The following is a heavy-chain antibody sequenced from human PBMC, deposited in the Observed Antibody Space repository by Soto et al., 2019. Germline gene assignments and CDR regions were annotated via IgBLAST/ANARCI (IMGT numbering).Heavy chain of an antibody. V-gene: IGHV1-69*13. J-gene: IGHJ4*02. D-gene: IGHD3-22*01. CDR1: GGTFSSYA. Sequence: ASVKVSCKASGGTFSSYAISWVRQAPGQGLEWMGGIIPIFGTANYAQKFQGRVTITADESTSTAYMELSSLRSEDTAVYYCARAPRGYYYDSSGYSYYFDYWGQGTLVTVSS. CDR2: IIPIFGTA. CDR3: ARAPRGYYYDSSGYSYYFDY.